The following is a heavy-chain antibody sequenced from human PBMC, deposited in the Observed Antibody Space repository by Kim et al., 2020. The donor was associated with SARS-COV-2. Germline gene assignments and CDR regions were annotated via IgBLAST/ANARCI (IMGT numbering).Heavy chain of an antibody. CDR2: SA. J-gene: IGHJ4*02. CDR3: ARKVLALQLDS. V-gene: IGHV4-59*04. D-gene: IGHD1-1*01. Sequence: SAETNPSLSSRVAVSVDTSKNQFSLTLNSVTAADTGVYYCARKVLALQLDSWGQGTRVTVSS.